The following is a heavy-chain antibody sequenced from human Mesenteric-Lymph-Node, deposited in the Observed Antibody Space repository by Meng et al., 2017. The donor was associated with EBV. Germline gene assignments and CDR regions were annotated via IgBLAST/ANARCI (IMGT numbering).Heavy chain of an antibody. Sequence: QQPVPVSVNPSRTLSMTRASTVASTRGPNWMSWVRQPTGKGLERIWEVYHTSSTNSNPTRNTLSSMSVDTPKNHISLKLTSVTAADTAMYYCSDVLNGYYYFDYWGQGTLVTVSS. D-gene: IGHD3-22*01. J-gene: IGHJ4*02. CDR1: VASTRGPNW. CDR2: VYHTSST. CDR3: SDVLNGYYYFDY. V-gene: IGHV4-4*02.